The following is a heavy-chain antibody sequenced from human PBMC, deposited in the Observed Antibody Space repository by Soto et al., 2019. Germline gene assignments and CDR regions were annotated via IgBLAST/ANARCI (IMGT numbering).Heavy chain of an antibody. D-gene: IGHD5-12*01. Sequence: EVQLVESGGGLVKPGGSLRLSCAASGFTFSSYNMNWVRQAPGKGLEWVSGISSSSSYIYYADSVKGRFTISRDNAKNSLDLQMNSLRAEDTALYYCASTRRDGYNNYYYYYGMDVWGQGTTVTVSS. CDR1: GFTFSSYN. J-gene: IGHJ6*02. CDR3: ASTRRDGYNNYYYYYGMDV. V-gene: IGHV3-21*01. CDR2: ISSSSSYI.